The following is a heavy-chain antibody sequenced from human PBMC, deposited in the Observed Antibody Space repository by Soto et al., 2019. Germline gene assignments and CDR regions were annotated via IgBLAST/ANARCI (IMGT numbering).Heavy chain of an antibody. D-gene: IGHD3-16*01. CDR2: INHSGST. V-gene: IGHV4-34*01. J-gene: IGHJ5*02. CDR3: ARDNYDYNGGWFDP. CDR1: GGSFSGYY. Sequence: PSETLSLTCAVYGGSFSGYYWSWIRQPPGKGLEWIGEINHSGSTNYNPSLKSRVTISVDRSKNQFSLKLSSVTAADTAVYYCARDNYDYNGGWFDPWGQGTLVTVSS.